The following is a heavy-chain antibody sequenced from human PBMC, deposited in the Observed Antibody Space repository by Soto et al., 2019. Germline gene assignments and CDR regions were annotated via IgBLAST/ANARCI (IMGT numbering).Heavy chain of an antibody. Sequence: EVQLLESGGGLVQPGGSLRLSCAASGFTFSSYAMSWVRQAPGKGLEWVSAISGSGGSTYYADSVKGRFTISRDNSKHTLYLQMSSLRAEDTAVYYCAANRGYNYYYGMDVWGQGTTVTVSS. D-gene: IGHD3-22*01. CDR1: GFTFSSYA. J-gene: IGHJ6*02. V-gene: IGHV3-23*01. CDR3: AANRGYNYYYGMDV. CDR2: ISGSGGST.